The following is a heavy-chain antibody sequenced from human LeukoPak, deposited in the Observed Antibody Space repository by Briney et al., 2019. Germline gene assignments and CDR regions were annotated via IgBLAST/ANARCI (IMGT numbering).Heavy chain of an antibody. Sequence: SETLSLTCTVSGGSISSSSYYWGWSRQPPGKGLEWSGSSYYSGSTYYNPSLKSRVTISVDTSKNQFSLKLSSVTAADTAVYYCARAYSGYDDATGYYYYMDVWGKGTTVTVSS. CDR1: GGSISSSSYY. CDR3: ARAYSGYDDATGYYYYMDV. J-gene: IGHJ6*03. V-gene: IGHV4-39*07. CDR2: SYYSGST. D-gene: IGHD5-12*01.